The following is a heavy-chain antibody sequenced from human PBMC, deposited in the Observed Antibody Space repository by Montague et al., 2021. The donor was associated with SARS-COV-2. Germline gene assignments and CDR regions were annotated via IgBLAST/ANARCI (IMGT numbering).Heavy chain of an antibody. CDR3: AKHLVPWYYFDY. CDR2: ISGGSETI. V-gene: IGHV3-23*01. Sequence: SLRLSCAASGFFFNSYVMSWVRQAPGKGLEWVSSISGGSETINYADSVKGRFTISRDRPKNTLYLQLNNLRADDAAVYYCAKHLVPWYYFDYWGQGTLVTVSS. J-gene: IGHJ4*02. D-gene: IGHD3-16*01. CDR1: GFFFNSYV.